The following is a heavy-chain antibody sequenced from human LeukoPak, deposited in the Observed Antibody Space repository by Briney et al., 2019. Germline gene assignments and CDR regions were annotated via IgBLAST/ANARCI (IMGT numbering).Heavy chain of an antibody. CDR2: IYTSGST. V-gene: IGHV4-61*02. CDR3: ARGYFGRDDAFDI. J-gene: IGHJ3*02. Sequence: PSETLSLTCTVSGGSISSSSYYWSWIRQPAGKGLEWIGRIYTSGSTNYNPSLKSRVTISVDTSKNQFSLKLSSVTAADTAVYYCARGYFGRDDAFDIWGQGTMVTVSS. CDR1: GGSISSSSYY. D-gene: IGHD3-3*01.